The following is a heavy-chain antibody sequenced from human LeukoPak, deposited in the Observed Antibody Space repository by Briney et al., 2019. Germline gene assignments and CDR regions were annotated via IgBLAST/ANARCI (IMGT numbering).Heavy chain of an antibody. Sequence: PSETLSLTCGVSGDSISRGYSWGWMRQPPGKGLEWIGNIYHSESTHYNPSLKSRVTISPDTSKNQFSLKLTSVTASDTAVYYCARFDHVWETHGMDAFDLWGQGTMVTVSS. D-gene: IGHD3-16*01. CDR1: GDSISRGYS. V-gene: IGHV4-38-2*01. CDR2: IYHSEST. J-gene: IGHJ3*01. CDR3: ARFDHVWETHGMDAFDL.